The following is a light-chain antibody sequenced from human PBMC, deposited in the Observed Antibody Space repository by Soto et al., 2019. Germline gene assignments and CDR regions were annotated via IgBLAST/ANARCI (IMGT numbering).Light chain of an antibody. J-gene: IGLJ2*01. Sequence: QSVLTQPASVSGSPGQSITISCTGTSSDVGGYNYVSWYQQHPGKAPKLMIYDVTNRPSGVSNRFSGSKSGSTASLTISGLQAEDEADYYCSSYTRSSTLVFGGGTKLTVL. V-gene: IGLV2-14*01. CDR3: SSYTRSSTLV. CDR1: SSDVGGYNY. CDR2: DVT.